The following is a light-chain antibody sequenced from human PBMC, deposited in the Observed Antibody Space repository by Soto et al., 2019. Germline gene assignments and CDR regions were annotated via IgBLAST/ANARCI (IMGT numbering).Light chain of an antibody. CDR2: GAS. CDR3: HQYDSWT. Sequence: EIVLTQSPGTLSLSPGERATLSCRASQSFNSIYLAWYQQKPGQAPRLLISGASSRATGIPDRFSGSGSGTDFTLTISRLEPEDFAVYYCHQYDSWTFGQGTKVDI. V-gene: IGKV3-20*01. CDR1: QSFNSIY. J-gene: IGKJ1*01.